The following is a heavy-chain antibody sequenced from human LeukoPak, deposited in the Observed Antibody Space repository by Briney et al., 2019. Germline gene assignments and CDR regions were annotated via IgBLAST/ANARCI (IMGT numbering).Heavy chain of an antibody. V-gene: IGHV3-30*02. CDR2: IRYDETDK. J-gene: IGHJ1*01. CDR1: GFTFRGYG. Sequence: GGSLRLSCAASGFTFRGYGMHWVRQAPGKGLEWVAFIRYDETDKYYGDSVKGRFTISRDNAGNSLYLQMNSLRVEDMAVYYCARDLTTSSTAYLHHWGQGTLVIVSS. CDR3: ARDLTTSSTAYLHH. D-gene: IGHD6-6*01.